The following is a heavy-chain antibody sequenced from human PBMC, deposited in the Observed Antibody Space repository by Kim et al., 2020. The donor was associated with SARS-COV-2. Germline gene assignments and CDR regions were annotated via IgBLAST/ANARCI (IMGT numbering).Heavy chain of an antibody. CDR2: INPGNGDT. V-gene: IGHV1-3*01. CDR3: MRGGVIDLAHSLKTPFDY. D-gene: IGHD3-3*01. CDR1: GYMFTSYF. Sequence: ASVKVSCKASGYMFTSYFIHWVRQAPGQSPEWMGWINPGNGDTKYSHHFRGRVAIISDTSAETAYMELRSLRSEDTATYYCMRGGVIDLAHSLKTPFDYW. J-gene: IGHJ4*01.